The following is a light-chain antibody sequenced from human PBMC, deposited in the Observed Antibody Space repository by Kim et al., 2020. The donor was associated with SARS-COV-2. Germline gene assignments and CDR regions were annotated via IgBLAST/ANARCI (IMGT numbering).Light chain of an antibody. CDR1: APNIGSNT. CDR3: AAWSDSLIGYV. CDR2: SNN. Sequence: ISCYGSAPNIGSNTVNWYQQRPGTAPKLLIHSNNERPSGVPDRFSGSKSGTSASLAISGLQSEDEADYYCAAWSDSLIGYVFGTGTKVTVL. V-gene: IGLV1-44*01. J-gene: IGLJ1*01.